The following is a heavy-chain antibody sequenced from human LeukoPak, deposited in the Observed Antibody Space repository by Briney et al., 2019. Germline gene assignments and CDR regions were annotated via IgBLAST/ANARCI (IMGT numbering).Heavy chain of an antibody. D-gene: IGHD3-10*01. J-gene: IGHJ4*02. V-gene: IGHV3-9*01. CDR1: GFTFDDYA. CDR2: ISWNSGSI. Sequence: PGRSLRLSCAASGFTFDDYAMHWVRQAPGKGLEWVSGISWNSGSIGYADSVKGRFTISRDNAKNSLYLQMNSLRAEDTAVYYCAKGRRVTMLRGLSYFDSWGQGTLVTVSS. CDR3: AKGRRVTMLRGLSYFDS.